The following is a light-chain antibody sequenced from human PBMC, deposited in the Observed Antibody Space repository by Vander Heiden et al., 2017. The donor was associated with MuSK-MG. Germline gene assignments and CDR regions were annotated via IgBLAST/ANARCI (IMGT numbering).Light chain of an antibody. Sequence: DIQMTQSPISVSASVGDRVTLTCRASQDINTWVAWFQQKPGKAPKLLIYGASTLQRGVPSRFNGSGSGTDFTLTISHLQAEDFATYFCQQSNSLPLTFGGGTKV. CDR2: GAS. CDR1: QDINTW. CDR3: QQSNSLPLT. J-gene: IGKJ4*01. V-gene: IGKV1-12*01.